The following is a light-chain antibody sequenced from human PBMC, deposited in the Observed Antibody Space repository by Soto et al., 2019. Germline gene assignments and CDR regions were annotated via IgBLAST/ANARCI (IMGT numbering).Light chain of an antibody. Sequence: DIQMTQSPSTLSASVGDRVTITCRASQTIKSWLAWYQQKPGKAPKLLIYKASSLESGVPSRFSGGGSGTEFTLTISSLQPDDSATYYCQQYNSYPYTFGQGTKLEIK. V-gene: IGKV1-5*03. CDR1: QTIKSW. J-gene: IGKJ2*01. CDR2: KAS. CDR3: QQYNSYPYT.